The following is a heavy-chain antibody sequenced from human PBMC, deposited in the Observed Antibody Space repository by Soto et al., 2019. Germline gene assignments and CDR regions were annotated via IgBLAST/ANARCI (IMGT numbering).Heavy chain of an antibody. Sequence: SETLSLTCTVSGGSISSGGSYWSWIRQRPGKGLEWIGYIYYSGHTYYNPSLTSRVTISLDTSRNQFSLSLNSVTAADTAVYFCARDRLDFASRAAWFDPWGQGSLVTVPS. V-gene: IGHV4-31*03. CDR1: GGSISSGGSY. J-gene: IGHJ5*02. CDR2: IYYSGHT. D-gene: IGHD2-2*01. CDR3: ARDRLDFASRAAWFDP.